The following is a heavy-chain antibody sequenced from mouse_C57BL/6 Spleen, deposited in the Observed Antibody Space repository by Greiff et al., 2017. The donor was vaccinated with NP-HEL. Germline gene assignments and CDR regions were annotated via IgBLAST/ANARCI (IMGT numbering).Heavy chain of an antibody. Sequence: EVKLMESGGDLVKPGGSLKLSCAASGFTFSSYGMSWVRQTPDKRLEWVATISSGGSYTYYPDSVKGRFTISRDNAKNTLYLQMSSLKSEDTAMYYCARLGITTVVATGFDVWGTGTTVTVSS. J-gene: IGHJ1*03. V-gene: IGHV5-6*01. CDR3: ARLGITTVVATGFDV. CDR1: GFTFSSYG. D-gene: IGHD1-1*01. CDR2: ISSGGSYT.